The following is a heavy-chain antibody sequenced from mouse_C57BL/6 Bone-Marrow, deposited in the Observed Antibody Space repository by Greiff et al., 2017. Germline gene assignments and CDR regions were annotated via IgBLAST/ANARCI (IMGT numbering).Heavy chain of an antibody. CDR2: IYPRSGNT. Sequence: VQLQQSGAELARPGASVKLSCKASGYTFTSYGISWVKQRTGQGLEWIGEIYPRSGNTYYNEKFKGKATLTADKSSSIAYMELRSLTSEDSAVYFCARDSSGYLYAMDYWGQGTSVTVSS. CDR1: GYTFTSYG. D-gene: IGHD3-2*02. J-gene: IGHJ4*01. CDR3: ARDSSGYLYAMDY. V-gene: IGHV1-81*01.